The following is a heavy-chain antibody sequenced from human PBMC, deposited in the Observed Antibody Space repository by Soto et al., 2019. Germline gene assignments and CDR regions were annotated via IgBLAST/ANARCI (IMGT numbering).Heavy chain of an antibody. D-gene: IGHD1-26*01. CDR1: GGSISSGGYY. J-gene: IGHJ5*02. Sequence: QVQLQESGPGLVKPSQTLSLTCTVSGGSISSGGYYWSWIRQHPGKGLEWIGYIYYSGSTYYNPSLKSRVTISVDTSKNQFSLKLSSVTAADTAVYYCARYPKSGPWELRRNWFDPWGQGTLVTVSS. CDR3: ARYPKSGPWELRRNWFDP. V-gene: IGHV4-31*03. CDR2: IYYSGST.